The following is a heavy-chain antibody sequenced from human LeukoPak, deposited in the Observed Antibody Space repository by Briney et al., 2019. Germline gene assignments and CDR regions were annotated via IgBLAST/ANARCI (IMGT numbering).Heavy chain of an antibody. J-gene: IGHJ4*02. CDR1: GDTFIPYT. V-gene: IGHV1-8*02. D-gene: IGHD2-21*02. CDR2: MNPNSGNT. CDR3: ARGDLAYCGGDCGPDY. Sequence: ASVKVSCKASGDTFIPYTFSWVRQAPGQGLEWMGWMNPNSGNTGYAQKFQGRVTMTRNTSISTAYMELSSLRSEDTAVYYCARGDLAYCGGDCGPDYWGQGTLVTVSS.